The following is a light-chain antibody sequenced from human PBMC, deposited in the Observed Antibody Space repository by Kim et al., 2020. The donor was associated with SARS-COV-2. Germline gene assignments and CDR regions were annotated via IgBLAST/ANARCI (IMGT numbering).Light chain of an antibody. Sequence: QSALTQPASVSGSPGQSITLSCTGTSSDIGGYNYVSWYQQHPGKAPKLMIYDVTKRPSGVSNRFSGSKSGTTASLTISGLQAEDEADYYCNSYTRSDTWVFGGGTTLTVL. CDR3: NSYTRSDTWV. V-gene: IGLV2-14*03. CDR1: SSDIGGYNY. J-gene: IGLJ3*02. CDR2: DVT.